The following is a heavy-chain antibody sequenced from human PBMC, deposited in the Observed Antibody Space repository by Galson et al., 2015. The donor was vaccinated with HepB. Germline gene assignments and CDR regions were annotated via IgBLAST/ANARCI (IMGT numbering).Heavy chain of an antibody. CDR3: TNERNYYASFDI. CDR1: GDSVSTTGGA. CDR2: TYFRSRWRN. D-gene: IGHD3-10*01. Sequence: CAISGDSVSTTGGAWNWIRQSPSRGLEWLGRTYFRSRWRNDYAPSMKGRVTIDPDTAKNQFSLQLNSVTPEDTAVYYCTNERNYYASFDIWGLGTMVTVSS. J-gene: IGHJ3*02. V-gene: IGHV6-1*01.